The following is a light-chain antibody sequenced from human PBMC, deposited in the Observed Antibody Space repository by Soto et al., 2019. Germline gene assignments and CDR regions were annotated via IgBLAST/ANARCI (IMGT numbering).Light chain of an antibody. V-gene: IGKV3-20*01. CDR1: QSVSSNY. CDR3: HQYGSAPWT. J-gene: IGKJ1*01. Sequence: VVLTQSPGTLSLSPGERGALCCRAIQSVSSNYVAWYQQKPGQAPRLLISGASNRATGTPDRFRGSGSGTDFTLTITRLEPEDFAVYYCHQYGSAPWTFGQGTKVDIK. CDR2: GAS.